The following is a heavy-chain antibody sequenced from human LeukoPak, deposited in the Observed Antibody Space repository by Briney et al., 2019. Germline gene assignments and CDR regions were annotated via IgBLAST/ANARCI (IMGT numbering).Heavy chain of an antibody. J-gene: IGHJ4*02. V-gene: IGHV3-23*01. CDR2: ISASGGST. CDR1: GFTFSSYA. Sequence: GGSLRLSCAASGFTFSSYAMSWVRQAPGKGLEWVSAISASGGSTFYADSVKGRFTISRDDSKNTVCLQMNSLRVEDTAVYYCANNWNLDYWGQGNRVTVSS. CDR3: ANNWNLDY. D-gene: IGHD1-20*01.